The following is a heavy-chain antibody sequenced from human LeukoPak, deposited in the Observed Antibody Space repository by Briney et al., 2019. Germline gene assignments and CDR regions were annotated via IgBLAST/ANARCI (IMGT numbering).Heavy chain of an antibody. CDR1: GGSFSGYY. V-gene: IGHV4-34*01. J-gene: IGHJ6*04. Sequence: SETLSLTCAVYGGSFSGYYWSWIRQPPGKGLEWIGEINHSGSTNYNPSLKSRVTISVDTSKNQFSLKLSSVTAADTAVYYCALMDRLLSRPLRVWGKGTTVTVSS. CDR2: INHSGST. CDR3: ALMDRLLSRPLRV. D-gene: IGHD2-2*01.